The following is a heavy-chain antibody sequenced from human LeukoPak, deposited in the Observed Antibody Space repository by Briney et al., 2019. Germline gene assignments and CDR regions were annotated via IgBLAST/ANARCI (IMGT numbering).Heavy chain of an antibody. CDR3: ARGEYSSSSPFDY. D-gene: IGHD6-6*01. Sequence: GESLKISCKVSGYTFTSYWIGWVRQMPGKGLEWMVILYPGDSDTRYSPSFQGQVTMSADKSISTAYLQWSSLKASDTAMYYCARGEYSSSSPFDYWGQGTLVTVSS. CDR1: GYTFTSYW. CDR2: LYPGDSDT. V-gene: IGHV5-51*01. J-gene: IGHJ4*02.